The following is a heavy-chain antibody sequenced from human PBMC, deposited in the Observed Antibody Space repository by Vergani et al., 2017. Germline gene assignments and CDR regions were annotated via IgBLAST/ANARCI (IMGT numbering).Heavy chain of an antibody. CDR1: GGTFSSYA. V-gene: IGHV1-69*11. D-gene: IGHD3-9*01. CDR3: ARDPDILTGYLYPYNWFDP. Sequence: QVQLVQSGAEVKKPGSSVKVSCKASGGTFSSYAISWVRQAPGQGLEWMGRIIPILGTANYAQKFQGRVTITADESTGTAYMELSSLRSEDTAVYYCARDPDILTGYLYPYNWFDPWGQGTLVTVSS. J-gene: IGHJ5*02. CDR2: IIPILGTA.